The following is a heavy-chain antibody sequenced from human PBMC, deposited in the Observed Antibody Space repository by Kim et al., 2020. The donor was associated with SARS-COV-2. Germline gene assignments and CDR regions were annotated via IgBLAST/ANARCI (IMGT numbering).Heavy chain of an antibody. J-gene: IGHJ4*02. D-gene: IGHD5-12*01. Sequence: YYADPVKGRFTISRENSKNPLYLQMNSLRAEDTAVYFCAKGRGYRTDFDYWGQGTLVTVSS. V-gene: IGHV3-23*01. CDR3: AKGRGYRTDFDY.